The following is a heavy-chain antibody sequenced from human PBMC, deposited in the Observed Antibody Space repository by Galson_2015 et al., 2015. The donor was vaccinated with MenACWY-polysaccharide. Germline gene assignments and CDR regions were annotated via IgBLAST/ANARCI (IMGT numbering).Heavy chain of an antibody. CDR2: IRNDEISK. J-gene: IGHJ4*02. V-gene: IGHV3-30*02. D-gene: IGHD6-13*01. CDR1: GFTFRGNG. CDR3: ERTPSRRFIAAASN. Sequence: SLRLSCAASGFTFRGNGMHWVRQAPGKGLEWAALIRNDEISKHYIDAVQGRFSIYRDNSKNTLYLQMNILRPEDTAVYYCERTPSRRFIAAASNWGQGALVTFSS.